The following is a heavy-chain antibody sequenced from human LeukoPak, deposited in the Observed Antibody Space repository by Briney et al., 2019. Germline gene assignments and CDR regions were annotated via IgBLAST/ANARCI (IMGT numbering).Heavy chain of an antibody. Sequence: ASVKVSCKASGYTFTGYYMHWVRQAPGQGLEWMGWINPNGGGTNYAQKFQGRVTMTRDTSISTAYMELSRLRSDDTAVYYCARGGGSGSYYYFDYWGQGTLVTVSS. J-gene: IGHJ4*02. CDR1: GYTFTGYY. CDR2: INPNGGGT. D-gene: IGHD3-10*01. V-gene: IGHV1-2*02. CDR3: ARGGGSGSYYYFDY.